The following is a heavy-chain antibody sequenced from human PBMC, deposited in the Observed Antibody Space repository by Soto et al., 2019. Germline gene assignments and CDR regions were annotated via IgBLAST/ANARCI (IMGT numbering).Heavy chain of an antibody. Sequence: SETLSLTCTVSGGSISSGGYYWSWIRQHPGKGLEWIGYIYYSGSTYCYPSLKSRVTISVDTSKNQFSLKLSSVTAADTAVYYCAREIGDYSNYYYGMDVWGQGTTVTVSS. CDR3: AREIGDYSNYYYGMDV. V-gene: IGHV4-31*03. J-gene: IGHJ6*02. CDR2: IYYSGST. D-gene: IGHD4-4*01. CDR1: GGSISSGGYY.